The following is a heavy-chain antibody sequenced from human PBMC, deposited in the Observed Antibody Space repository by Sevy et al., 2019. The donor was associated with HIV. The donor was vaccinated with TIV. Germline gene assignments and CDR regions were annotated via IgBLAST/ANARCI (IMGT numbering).Heavy chain of an antibody. CDR2: LSFGCGEI. D-gene: IGHD2-8*01. V-gene: IGHV3-23*01. CDR1: GFTFSKYS. J-gene: IGHJ4*02. CDR3: AREGCTKPHDY. Sequence: GESLKTSCAASGFTFSKYSVSWVRQPPGKGLEWVSTLSFGCGEINYADSVKGRFTISRDNSKSSVYLQMNNLRPEDTAVYYCAREGCTKPHDYRGQGTLVTVSS.